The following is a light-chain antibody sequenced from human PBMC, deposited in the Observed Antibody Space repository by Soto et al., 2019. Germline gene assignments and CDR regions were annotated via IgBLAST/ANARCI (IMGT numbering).Light chain of an antibody. Sequence: DIQMTQSPSTLSASVGDRVTITCRASQSISTWLAWYQQKPGKAPKLLIYDASSLESAVPSRFSGSGSGTEFTLTLTSLQPDDFATYYYQQYNSYLYTFGQGTKLEIK. V-gene: IGKV1-5*01. CDR1: QSISTW. CDR3: QQYNSYLYT. CDR2: DAS. J-gene: IGKJ2*01.